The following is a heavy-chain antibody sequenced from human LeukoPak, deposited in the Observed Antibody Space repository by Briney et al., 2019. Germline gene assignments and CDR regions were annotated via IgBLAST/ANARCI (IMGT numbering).Heavy chain of an antibody. V-gene: IGHV3-30*02. J-gene: IGHJ4*02. CDR3: AKFPGDSLY. Sequence: GGSLRLSCAASGFTFTTYGMHWVRQAPGKGLEWVAFLHYDGSNKYYADSVKGRFTISRDNSRNTLYLQMNSLRAEDTAVYYCAKFPGDSLYWGQGTLVTVSS. D-gene: IGHD2-15*01. CDR1: GFTFTTYG. CDR2: LHYDGSNK.